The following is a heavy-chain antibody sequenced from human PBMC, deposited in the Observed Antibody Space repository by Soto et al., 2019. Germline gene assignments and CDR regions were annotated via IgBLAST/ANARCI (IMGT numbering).Heavy chain of an antibody. J-gene: IGHJ5*02. CDR3: ARGNGIAAAGTLHWFDP. D-gene: IGHD6-13*01. CDR2: INPNSGGT. V-gene: IGHV1-2*04. CDR1: GYTFTGYY. Sequence: ASVKVSCKASGYTFTGYYMHWVRQAPGQGLEWMGWINPNSGGTNYAQKFQGWVTMTRDTSISTAYMELSRLRSDDTAVYYCARGNGIAAAGTLHWFDPRGKGTLVTVSS.